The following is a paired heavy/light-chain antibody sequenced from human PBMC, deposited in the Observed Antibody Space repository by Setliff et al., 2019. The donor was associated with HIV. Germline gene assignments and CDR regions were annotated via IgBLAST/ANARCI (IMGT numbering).Heavy chain of an antibody. CDR3: VRDQHCLGRGVGCYFDY. D-gene: IGHD7-27*01. J-gene: IGHJ4*02. V-gene: IGHV1-46*03. Sequence: QVQLVQSGAEVKKPGASVKVSCKASGYTFINYYMHWVRQAPGQGLEWMGIINPSGGSPIYAQKFQDRVTMTRDTSTNTFYLELSSLRSEDTAVYHCVRDQHCLGRGVGCYFDYWGQGTLVTVSS. CDR1: GYTFINYY. CDR2: INPSGGSP.
Light chain of an antibody. V-gene: IGKV4-1*01. CDR3: QQHYSNPQT. CDR1: QSVLYSSNNKNY. Sequence: DIVMTQSPDSLAVSLGERATINCKSSQSVLYSSNNKNYLAWYQQKPGQPPKLLIYWASTRESGVPDRFTGSGSETDFTLTISSLQAEDVAVYYCQQHYSNPQTFGPGTKVDLK. CDR2: WAS. J-gene: IGKJ3*01.